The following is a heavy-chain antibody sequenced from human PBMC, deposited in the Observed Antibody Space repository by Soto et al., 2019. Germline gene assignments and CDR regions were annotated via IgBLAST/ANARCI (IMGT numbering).Heavy chain of an antibody. CDR1: GFTFRDYG. V-gene: IGHV3-23*01. D-gene: IGHD3-10*01. CDR2: ISGGAT. CDR3: TKDSVWSSAD. Sequence: EVQLLESGGGLVQPGGSRRLSCAASGFTFRDYGMSWVRQAPGKGLEWVSGISGGATYYADSVKGRFVISSDDSKTTLYLEMVSLRVEDTAVYYCTKDSVWSSADWGQGTLVTVSS. J-gene: IGHJ4*02.